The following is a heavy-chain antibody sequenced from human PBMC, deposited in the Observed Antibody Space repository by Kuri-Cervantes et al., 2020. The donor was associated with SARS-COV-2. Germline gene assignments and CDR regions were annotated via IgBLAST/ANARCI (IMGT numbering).Heavy chain of an antibody. D-gene: IGHD5-12*01. Sequence: ASVKVSCKASGYPFSSHGVHWVRQAPGQGLEWMGWISAYNGNTNYAQKLQGRVTMTTDTSTSTAYMELRSLRSDDTAVYYCARGPRSGYGYEDAFDIWGQGTMVTVSS. J-gene: IGHJ3*02. CDR3: ARGPRSGYGYEDAFDI. V-gene: IGHV1-18*01. CDR2: ISAYNGNT. CDR1: GYPFSSHG.